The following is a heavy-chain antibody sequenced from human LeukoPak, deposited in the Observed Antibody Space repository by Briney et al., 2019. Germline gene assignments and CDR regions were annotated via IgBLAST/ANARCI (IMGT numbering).Heavy chain of an antibody. J-gene: IGHJ3*02. CDR1: GFTFSSYA. D-gene: IGHD3-10*01. Sequence: PGGSLRLSCAASGFTFSSYAMSWVRQAPGKGLEWVSAISGSGGSTYYADSVKGRFTISRDNSKNTLYLQMNSLRAGDTAVYYCARGRLPMVRDHAFDIWGQGTMVTVSS. V-gene: IGHV3-23*01. CDR3: ARGRLPMVRDHAFDI. CDR2: ISGSGGST.